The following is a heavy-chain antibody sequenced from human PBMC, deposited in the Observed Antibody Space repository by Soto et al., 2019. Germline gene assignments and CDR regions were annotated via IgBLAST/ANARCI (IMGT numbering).Heavy chain of an antibody. CDR2: IYASDGST. CDR1: GYTFTTYN. V-gene: IGHV1-46*01. J-gene: IGHJ4*02. D-gene: IGHD3-22*01. CDR3: ARGGYSDGGY. Sequence: QVQLMQSGAEVKKPGASVKVSCKASGYTFTTYNMHWVRQAPGHGLEWMGIIYASDGSTTYAQKFQGRVTMTRDTSTSTVFMDLSSLRSEDTAVYYCARGGYSDGGYWGQGTLVTVSS.